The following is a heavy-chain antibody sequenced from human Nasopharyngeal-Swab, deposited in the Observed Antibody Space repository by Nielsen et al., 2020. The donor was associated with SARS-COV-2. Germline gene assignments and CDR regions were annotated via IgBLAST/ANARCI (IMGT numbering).Heavy chain of an antibody. CDR1: GFSLTTSEAG. J-gene: IGHJ4*02. V-gene: IGHV2-5*01. CDR3: THVATYYDVIGAPYPNFDR. Sequence: SGPTLVKPIQTLTLTCTFSGFSLTTSEAGIGWFRQPPGRDLEWLALIYGNDDKNYSPSLHNRVTITKDTSKNRVVLMMSTMGPVDSATYYCTHVATYYDVIGAPYPNFDRWGQGTLVTVSS. CDR2: IYGNDDK. D-gene: IGHD3-16*01.